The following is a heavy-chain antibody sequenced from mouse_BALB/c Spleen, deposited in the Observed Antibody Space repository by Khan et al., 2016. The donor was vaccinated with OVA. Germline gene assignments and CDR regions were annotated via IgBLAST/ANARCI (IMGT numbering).Heavy chain of an antibody. V-gene: IGHV9-3-1*01. Sequence: QIQLVQSGPELKKPGETVKISCKASGYSFTNYGMNWVKQAPGKGLKWMGWINTYTGEPTYTADFKGRFAFSLETCGSTDYLQINNLKNEDTGTYLSERKGRWEFDVWGAGTTVTVSS. CDR2: INTYTGEP. CDR3: ERKGRWEFDV. CDR1: GYSFTNYG. J-gene: IGHJ1*01.